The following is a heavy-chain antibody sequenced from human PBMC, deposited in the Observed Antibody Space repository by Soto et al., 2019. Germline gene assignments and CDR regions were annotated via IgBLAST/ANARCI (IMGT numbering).Heavy chain of an antibody. Sequence: SETLSLTCTGSGGSISSYYWSWIRQPPGKGLEWIGYIYYSGSTNYNPSLKSRVTMSVDTSKNQFSLKLSSVTAADTAVYYCARVSGYYDSSGQYYGMDVWGQGTTVTVSS. V-gene: IGHV4-59*01. CDR1: GGSISSYY. D-gene: IGHD3-22*01. J-gene: IGHJ6*02. CDR2: IYYSGST. CDR3: ARVSGYYDSSGQYYGMDV.